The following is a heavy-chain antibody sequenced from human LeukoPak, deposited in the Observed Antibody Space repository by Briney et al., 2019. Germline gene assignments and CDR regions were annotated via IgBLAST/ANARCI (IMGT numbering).Heavy chain of an antibody. J-gene: IGHJ4*02. Sequence: PGGSLRLSCAASGFTFSSYGMHWVRQAPGKGLEWVAFIRYDGSNKYYADSVKGRFTISRDNSKNTLYLQMNSPRAEDTAVYYCASSEFSGYDSHDYWGQGTLVTVSS. D-gene: IGHD5-12*01. CDR3: ASSEFSGYDSHDY. CDR1: GFTFSSYG. V-gene: IGHV3-30*02. CDR2: IRYDGSNK.